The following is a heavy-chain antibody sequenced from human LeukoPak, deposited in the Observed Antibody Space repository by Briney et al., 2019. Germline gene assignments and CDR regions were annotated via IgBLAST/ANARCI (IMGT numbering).Heavy chain of an antibody. CDR2: ISGSGGST. Sequence: GGSLRLSCAASGFTFSSYAMSWVRQAPGKGLEWVSAISGSGGSTYYADSVKGRFTISRDNSKNTLYLQMNSLRAEDTAVYYCASRDTAMVAFDYWDQGTLVTVSS. CDR3: ASRDTAMVAFDY. CDR1: GFTFSSYA. J-gene: IGHJ4*02. V-gene: IGHV3-23*01. D-gene: IGHD5-18*01.